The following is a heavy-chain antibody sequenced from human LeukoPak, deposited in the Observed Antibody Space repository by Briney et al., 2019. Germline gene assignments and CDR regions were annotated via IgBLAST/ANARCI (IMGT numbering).Heavy chain of an antibody. CDR1: GFTFSNYG. D-gene: IGHD3-22*01. J-gene: IGHJ4*02. V-gene: IGHV3-23*01. Sequence: PGGSLRLSCAASGFTFSNYGMSWVRQAPGRGLEWVSAITIRGDGTYYADSVKGRFTISRDNSKNTLYLQMNSLRAEDTAVYYCASLGRPTYYYDSSGYYPAGWGQGTLVTVSS. CDR2: ITIRGDGT. CDR3: ASLGRPTYYYDSSGYYPAG.